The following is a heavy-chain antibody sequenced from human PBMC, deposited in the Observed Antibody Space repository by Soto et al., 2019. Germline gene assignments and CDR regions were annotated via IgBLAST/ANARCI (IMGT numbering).Heavy chain of an antibody. J-gene: IGHJ4*02. CDR2: IYWDDDK. Sequence: GSGPTLVNPTQTLTLTCTFSGFSLSTDDVGVGWIRQPPGKALDRLAVIYWDDDKRYSPSLKSRLTITKDTSKNQVLLTMTNMDPVDAATYFCARSKYSISSFDYWGQGALVTVSS. CDR3: ARSKYSISSFDY. CDR1: GFSLSTDDVG. D-gene: IGHD6-6*01. V-gene: IGHV2-5*02.